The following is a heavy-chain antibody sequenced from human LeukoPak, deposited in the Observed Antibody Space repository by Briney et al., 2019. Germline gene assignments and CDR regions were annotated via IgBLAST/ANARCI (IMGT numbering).Heavy chain of an antibody. Sequence: PSETLSLTCTVSGGSINNYYWSWIRQPPGKGLEWIGYTSYSGNTDYNPSLKSRVTISVGTSKNQFSLKLTSVTAADTAVYYCARCPKGVYYYYMDVWGKGTTVTVSS. J-gene: IGHJ6*03. CDR2: TSYSGNT. CDR3: ARCPKGVYYYYMDV. V-gene: IGHV4-59*01. CDR1: GGSINNYY.